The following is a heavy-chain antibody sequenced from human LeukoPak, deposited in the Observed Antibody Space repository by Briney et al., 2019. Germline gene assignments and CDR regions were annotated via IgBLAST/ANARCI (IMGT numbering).Heavy chain of an antibody. V-gene: IGHV3-23*01. J-gene: IGHJ4*02. CDR3: ARIGYRSSSFDY. CDR1: GFTFSSYA. D-gene: IGHD6-6*01. Sequence: GGSLRLSCAASGFTFSSYAMSWVRQAPGKGLEWVSAISGSGGSTYYADSVKGRFTISRDNSKNTLYLQMNSLRAEDTAIYYCARIGYRSSSFDYWGQGTLVTVSS. CDR2: ISGSGGST.